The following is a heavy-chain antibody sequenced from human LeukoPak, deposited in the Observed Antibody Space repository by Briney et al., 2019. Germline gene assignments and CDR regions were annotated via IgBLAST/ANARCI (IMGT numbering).Heavy chain of an antibody. V-gene: IGHV1-69*05. J-gene: IGHJ4*02. CDR3: ARGHSLKDRENTFDY. CDR2: IIPIFGTA. Sequence: SVKVSCKASGGTFSSYAISWVRQAPGQGLEWMGRIIPIFGTANYAQKFQGRVTITTDESTSTAYMELSSLRSEDTAVYYCARGHSLKDRENTFDYWGQGTLVTASS. CDR1: GGTFSSYA.